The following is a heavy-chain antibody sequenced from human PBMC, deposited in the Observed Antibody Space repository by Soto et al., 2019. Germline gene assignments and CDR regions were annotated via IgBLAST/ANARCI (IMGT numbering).Heavy chain of an antibody. J-gene: IGHJ4*02. CDR3: ARDLGLCSSNYFDF. CDR2: ISGSTDYL. V-gene: IGHV3-11*05. D-gene: IGHD2-2*01. Sequence: QVQLVESGGDLVKPGGSLRLSCAASGFTFTDYYMSWLRQAPGLGLQWLSYISGSTDYLNYADSVKGRFTISRDNAKNLLYLQMASLRADDTAVYYCARDLGLCSSNYFDFWGQGTLVTVSS. CDR1: GFTFTDYY.